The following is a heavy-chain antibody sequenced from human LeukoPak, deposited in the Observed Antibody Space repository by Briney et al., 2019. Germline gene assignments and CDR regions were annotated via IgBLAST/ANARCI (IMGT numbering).Heavy chain of an antibody. CDR2: INPNSGGT. CDR3: ARFEYGSYARY. J-gene: IGHJ4*02. Sequence: ASVKVSCKASGYTFTGYYMHWVRQAPGQGLEWMGWINPNSGGTNYAQKFQGRVTMTRNTSISTAYMELSSLRSEDTAVYYCARFEYGSYARYWGQGTLVTVSS. V-gene: IGHV1-2*02. D-gene: IGHD2-15*01. CDR1: GYTFTGYY.